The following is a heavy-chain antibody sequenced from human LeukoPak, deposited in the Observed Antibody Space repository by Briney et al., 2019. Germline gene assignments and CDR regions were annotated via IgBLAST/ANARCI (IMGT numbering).Heavy chain of an antibody. CDR3: ARGGKMYGSD. D-gene: IGHD3-10*01. Sequence: GGSLRLSCVASGFTFSTYWMSWVRQAPGKGLEWVARIKEDGSEKYYVDSVKGRFTISRDNAKNSLYLQMDSLRVDDTAVYFCARGGKMYGSDWGQETLVTVSS. V-gene: IGHV3-7*03. CDR2: IKEDGSEK. CDR1: GFTFSTYW. J-gene: IGHJ4*02.